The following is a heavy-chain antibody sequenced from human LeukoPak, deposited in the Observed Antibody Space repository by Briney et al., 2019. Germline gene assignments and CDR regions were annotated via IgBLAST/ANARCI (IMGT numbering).Heavy chain of an antibody. CDR2: ISYDGSNK. CDR3: ARDHINVNAFDI. V-gene: IGHV3-30*14. CDR1: GFTFSSYA. Sequence: PGGSLRLSCAASGFTFSSYAMHWVRQAPGKGLEWVAVISYDGSNKYYADSVKGRFTISRDSSENTVYLQMNSLRAEDTAVYYCARDHINVNAFDIWGQGTMVTVSS. D-gene: IGHD3-16*02. J-gene: IGHJ3*02.